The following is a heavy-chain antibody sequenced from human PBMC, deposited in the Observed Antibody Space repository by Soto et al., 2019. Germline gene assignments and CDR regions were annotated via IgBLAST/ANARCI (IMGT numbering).Heavy chain of an antibody. V-gene: IGHV3-21*01. CDR2: ISSSSSYI. D-gene: IGHD6-6*01. CDR1: GFTFSSYS. J-gene: IGHJ5*02. CDR3: ARDAGSSSSGPVNWFDP. Sequence: PGGSLSLSCAASGFTFSSYSMNCLRQAPGQGLEWVSSISSSSSYIYYADSVKGRLTISRDNAKNSLYLQMNSLRAEDTAVYYCARDAGSSSSGPVNWFDPWGQGTLVTVS.